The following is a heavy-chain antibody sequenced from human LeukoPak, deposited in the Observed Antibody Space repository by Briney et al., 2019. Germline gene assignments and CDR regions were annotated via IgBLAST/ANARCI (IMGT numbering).Heavy chain of an antibody. D-gene: IGHD1-1*01. J-gene: IGHJ5*02. V-gene: IGHV4-59*01. CDR3: AREGTAGTNLNWFDP. CDR2: ISYSGST. CDR1: GGSISSYY. Sequence: LETLSLTCTVSGGSISSYYWSWIRQPPGKGLEWIGYISYSGSTNFNPSLKSRVTISVDPSKNQFSLKLSSVTAADTAVYYCAREGTAGTNLNWFDPWGQGTLVTVSS.